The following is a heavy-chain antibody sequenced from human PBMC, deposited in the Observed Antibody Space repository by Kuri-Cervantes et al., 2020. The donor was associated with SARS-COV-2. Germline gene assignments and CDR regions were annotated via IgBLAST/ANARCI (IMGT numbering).Heavy chain of an antibody. Sequence: SETLSLTCTVSGGSISSYYWSWIRQPPGKGLEWIGYIYYSGSTYYNPSLKSRVTISVDTSKNQFSLKLSSVTAAETAVYYCAREANTFDYWGQGTLVTVSS. CDR1: GGSISSYY. CDR2: IYYSGST. J-gene: IGHJ4*02. D-gene: IGHD2-8*01. CDR3: AREANTFDY. V-gene: IGHV4-30-4*01.